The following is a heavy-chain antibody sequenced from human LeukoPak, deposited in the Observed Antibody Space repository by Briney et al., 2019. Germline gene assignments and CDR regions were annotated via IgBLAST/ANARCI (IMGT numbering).Heavy chain of an antibody. Sequence: PSETLSLTCSVSGGSISSTTYYWGWIRQPPGKGLEWLGSIYYSGTTYYNASLKSRVTISVDTSKDQFSLKLLTSVTAADTAMYYCASHDLAGNYFDYWGQGTLVTVSS. CDR3: ASHDLAGNYFDY. V-gene: IGHV4-39*01. CDR2: IYYSGTT. J-gene: IGHJ4*02. CDR1: GGSISSTTYY.